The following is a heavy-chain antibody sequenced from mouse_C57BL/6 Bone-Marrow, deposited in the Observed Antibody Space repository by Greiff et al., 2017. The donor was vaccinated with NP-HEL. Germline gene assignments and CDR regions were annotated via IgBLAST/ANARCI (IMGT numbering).Heavy chain of an antibody. V-gene: IGHV1-19*01. D-gene: IGHD2-3*01. CDR2: INPYNGGT. CDR1: GYTFTDYY. CDR3: ARSDGYYDY. J-gene: IGHJ2*01. Sequence: VQLQQSGPVLVKPGASVKMSCKASGYTFTDYYMNWVKQSHGKSLEWIGVINPYNGGTSYNQKFKGKATLTVDKSSSTAYMELNSLTSEDSAVHYCARSDGYYDYWGQGTTLTVSS.